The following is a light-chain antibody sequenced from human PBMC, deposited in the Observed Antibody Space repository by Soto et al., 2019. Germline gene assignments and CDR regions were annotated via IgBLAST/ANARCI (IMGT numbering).Light chain of an antibody. Sequence: DIQMTQSPSTLSASVGDRVTITCRASQTIRSFLAWDQQKPEKAPKLLIYKASSLESEVQSRFSGSGSGTEFPLTISRLQPDDFATYYCQQYNPLSYTFGQGTTLEIK. J-gene: IGKJ2*01. CDR1: QTIRSF. CDR3: QQYNPLSYT. V-gene: IGKV1-5*03. CDR2: KAS.